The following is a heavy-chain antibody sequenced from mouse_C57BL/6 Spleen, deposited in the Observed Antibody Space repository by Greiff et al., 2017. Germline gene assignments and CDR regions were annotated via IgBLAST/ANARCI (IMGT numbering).Heavy chain of an antibody. J-gene: IGHJ3*01. Sequence: EVMLVESGGGLVKPGGSLKISCAASGFTFSDYGMHWVRQAPEKGLEWVAYISSGSSTIYYADKVKGRFTIARDNAKNTLFLQMPSLRSEDTAMYDCSRGLGSNYAWFAYWGQGTLVTVSA. CDR1: GFTFSDYG. D-gene: IGHD2-5*01. CDR3: SRGLGSNYAWFAY. V-gene: IGHV5-17*01. CDR2: ISSGSSTI.